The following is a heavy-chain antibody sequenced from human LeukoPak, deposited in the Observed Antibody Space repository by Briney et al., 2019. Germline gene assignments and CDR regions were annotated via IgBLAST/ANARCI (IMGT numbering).Heavy chain of an antibody. CDR3: ARDLGISGWYAPPLGYFDY. CDR1: GYTFTGYC. D-gene: IGHD6-19*01. Sequence: ASVKVSCKASGYTFTGYCMHWVRQAPGQGLEWMGWINPKSGGTNYAQKFQGRVTMTRDTSISTTYMELSRLRSDDTAVYYCARDLGISGWYAPPLGYFDYWGQGTLVTVSS. J-gene: IGHJ4*02. V-gene: IGHV1-2*02. CDR2: INPKSGGT.